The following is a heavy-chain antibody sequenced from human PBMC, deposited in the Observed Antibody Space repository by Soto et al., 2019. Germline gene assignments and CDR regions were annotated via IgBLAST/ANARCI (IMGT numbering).Heavy chain of an antibody. V-gene: IGHV1-69*04. CDR1: GGTFSSYT. D-gene: IGHD3-22*01. CDR2: IIPILGIA. J-gene: IGHJ4*02. Sequence: SVKVSCKASGGTFSSYTISWVRQAPGQGLEWMGRIIPILGIANYAQKFQGRFTISRDNSKNMVFLHMNSLRPEDTAVYHCAKDTYFRDSSGYYVFDYWGPGTQVTVS. CDR3: AKDTYFRDSSGYYVFDY.